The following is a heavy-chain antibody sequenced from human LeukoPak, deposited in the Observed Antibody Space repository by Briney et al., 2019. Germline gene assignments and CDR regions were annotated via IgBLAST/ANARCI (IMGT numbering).Heavy chain of an antibody. D-gene: IGHD5-18*01. Sequence: PGGSLRLSCASSGFTFAMSWVRQAPGKGLEWVSAIGGSGGSTYYADSVKGRFTISRDNSKNTLYLQMNSLRAEDTAVYYCAKDTASSWWYFDLWGRGTLVTVSS. CDR2: IGGSGGST. V-gene: IGHV3-23*01. CDR3: AKDTASSWWYFDL. CDR1: GFTFA. J-gene: IGHJ2*01.